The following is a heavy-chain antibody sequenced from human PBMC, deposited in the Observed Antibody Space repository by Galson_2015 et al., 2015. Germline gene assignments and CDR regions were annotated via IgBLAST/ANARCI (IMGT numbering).Heavy chain of an antibody. V-gene: IGHV1-69*06. J-gene: IGHJ4*02. CDR1: GGTFNSYT. D-gene: IGHD1-1*01. Sequence: SVKVSCKASGGTFNSYTINWVRQAPGQGLEWMGGITPLFGTANYAQKFQGRVTITADKSTSTAYMEMSSLRSEDTAVYFCAREMGERNEQYFVYWVQGTQVTVSS. CDR3: AREMGERNEQYFVY. CDR2: ITPLFGTA.